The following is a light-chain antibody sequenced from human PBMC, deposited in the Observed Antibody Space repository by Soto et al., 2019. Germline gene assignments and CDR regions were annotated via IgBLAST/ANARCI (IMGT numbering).Light chain of an antibody. CDR1: SSDVGGYNC. CDR2: DVS. V-gene: IGLV2-14*01. Sequence: LTQPASVSGSPGQSITISCTGTSSDVGGYNCVSWYQQHPGKAPKLMIYDVSNRPSGVSNRFSGSKSGNTASLTISGLQAEDEADYYCSSYTSSSTQVFGTGTKVTVL. CDR3: SSYTSSSTQV. J-gene: IGLJ1*01.